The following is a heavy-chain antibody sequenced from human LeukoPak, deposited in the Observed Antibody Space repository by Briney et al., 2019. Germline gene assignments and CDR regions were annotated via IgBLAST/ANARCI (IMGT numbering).Heavy chain of an antibody. CDR1: GGTFNSYA. CDR2: IIPIFGTA. Sequence: SVKVSCKASGGTFNSYAISWVRQAPGQGLEWMGGIIPIFGTANYAQRFQGKVTITTDESMSTAYMELSGLRSEDTAVYYCVRSGPAASNYYYYMDVWGKGTTVTVSS. J-gene: IGHJ6*03. D-gene: IGHD6-13*01. CDR3: VRSGPAASNYYYYMDV. V-gene: IGHV1-69*05.